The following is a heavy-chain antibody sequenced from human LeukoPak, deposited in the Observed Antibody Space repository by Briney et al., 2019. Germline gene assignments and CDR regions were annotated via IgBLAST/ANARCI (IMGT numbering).Heavy chain of an antibody. D-gene: IGHD6-6*01. V-gene: IGHV1-2*02. Sequence: GASVKVSFKASGYTFTGYYMHWVRQAPGQGLEWMGWINPNSGGTNYPQKFQGRVTMTRDTSISTAYMELSRLRSDDTAVYYCALGATSIADDTLRLDVWGQGTTVTVSS. CDR3: ALGATSIADDTLRLDV. CDR1: GYTFTGYY. CDR2: INPNSGGT. J-gene: IGHJ6*02.